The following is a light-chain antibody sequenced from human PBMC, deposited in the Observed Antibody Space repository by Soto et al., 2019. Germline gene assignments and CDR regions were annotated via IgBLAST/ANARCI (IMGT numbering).Light chain of an antibody. CDR3: QQYGSSPRT. CDR2: GAS. V-gene: IGKV3-20*01. CDR1: QSVSSSY. J-gene: IGKJ1*01. Sequence: EIVLTQSPGTPSLSPGERGTLSFRASQSVSSSYLAWYQQKPGQAPRLLIYGASSRATGIPDRFSGSGSGTDFTLTISRLEPEDFAVYYCQQYGSSPRTFGQGTKVDIK.